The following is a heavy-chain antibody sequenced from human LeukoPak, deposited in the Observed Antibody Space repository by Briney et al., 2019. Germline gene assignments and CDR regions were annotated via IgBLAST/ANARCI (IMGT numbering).Heavy chain of an antibody. D-gene: IGHD2-21*02. V-gene: IGHV3-21*01. CDR3: ARAPLAYCGGDCYTLDY. CDR1: GFTFSSYS. CDR2: ISSSSSYI. J-gene: IGHJ4*02. Sequence: PGGSLRLSCVASGFTFSSYSMNWVRQAPGKGLEWVSSISSSSSYIYYADSVKGRFTISRDNAKNSLYLQMNSLRAEDTAVYYCARAPLAYCGGDCYTLDYWGQGTLVTVSS.